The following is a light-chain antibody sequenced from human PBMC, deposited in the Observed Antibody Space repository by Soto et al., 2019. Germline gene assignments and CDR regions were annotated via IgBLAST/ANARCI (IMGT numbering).Light chain of an antibody. CDR2: KAS. CDR1: QSISSW. CDR3: QQYNSYWT. V-gene: IGKV1-5*03. J-gene: IGKJ1*01. Sequence: DIQMTQSPSTLSVSVGDRVTITCRASQSISSWLAWYQQKPGKAPKLLIYKASSLESGVPSRFSGSGSGTEITLTSSSRQPDVFATYYCQQYNSYWTFGQGTKVEI.